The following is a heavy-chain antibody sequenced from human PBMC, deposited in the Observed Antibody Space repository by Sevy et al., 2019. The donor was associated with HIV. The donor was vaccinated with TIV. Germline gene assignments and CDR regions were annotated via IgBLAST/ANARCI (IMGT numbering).Heavy chain of an antibody. CDR3: ARVPDSGTYLSLTLTAEFGVDY. D-gene: IGHD1-26*01. CDR2: INTDGIST. Sequence: GGSLRLSCAASGFTFSSYWMHWVRQAPGKGLVWVSRINTDGISTSYADSVKGRFTISRDNAKNTLYLQMNSLRAEDTAVYYCARVPDSGTYLSLTLTAEFGVDYWGQGTLVTVSS. CDR1: GFTFSSYW. J-gene: IGHJ4*02. V-gene: IGHV3-74*01.